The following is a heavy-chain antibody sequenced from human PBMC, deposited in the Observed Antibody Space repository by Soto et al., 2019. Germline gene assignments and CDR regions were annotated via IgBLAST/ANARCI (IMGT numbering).Heavy chain of an antibody. V-gene: IGHV1-3*01. Sequence: ASVKVSCKASGYTFTSYAMHWVRQAPGQRLEWMGWINAGNGNTKYSQKFQGRVTITRDTSASTAYMELSSLRSEDTAVYYCASGFTIFGVAHHRNYYYYYGMDVWGQGTTVTVSS. CDR1: GYTFTSYA. J-gene: IGHJ6*02. D-gene: IGHD3-3*01. CDR2: INAGNGNT. CDR3: ASGFTIFGVAHHRNYYYYYGMDV.